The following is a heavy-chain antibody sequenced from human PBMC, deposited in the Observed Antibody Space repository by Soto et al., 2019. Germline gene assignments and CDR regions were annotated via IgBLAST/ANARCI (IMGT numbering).Heavy chain of an antibody. J-gene: IGHJ4*02. CDR1: GFTFSDHY. Sequence: GGSLRLSCAASGFTFSDHYMDWVRQAPGKGLEWVGRTRNKANSYTTEYAASVKGRFTISRDDSKKSLYLQMNSLKSEDTAVYYCARGPSMTTVTTLDYWGQGTLVTVSS. CDR2: TRNKANSYTT. V-gene: IGHV3-72*01. CDR3: ARGPSMTTVTTLDY. D-gene: IGHD4-17*01.